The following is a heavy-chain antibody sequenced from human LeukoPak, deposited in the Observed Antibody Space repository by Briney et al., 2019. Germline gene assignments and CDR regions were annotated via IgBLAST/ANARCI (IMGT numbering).Heavy chain of an antibody. Sequence: PGGSLRLSCAASGFTFRSSWMHWARQLPGKGLVWVSRINSDGTLTTNADSVKGRFTISRDNAKNMLFLQMNSLRADDTAVYYCVRNIGTDWGQGTLVTVSS. D-gene: IGHD1-14*01. CDR1: GFTFRSSW. J-gene: IGHJ4*02. CDR3: VRNIGTD. V-gene: IGHV3-74*01. CDR2: INSDGTLT.